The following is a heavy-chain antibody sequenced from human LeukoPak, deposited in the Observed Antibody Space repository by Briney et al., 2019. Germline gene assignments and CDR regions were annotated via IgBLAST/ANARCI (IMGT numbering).Heavy chain of an antibody. CDR3: ARRGQATSRY. D-gene: IGHD3-10*01. Sequence: SETLSLTCAVYGGSFSGYYWSWIRQPPGKGLEWIGEINHSGSTNYNPSLKSRVTISVDTSKNQFSLKLSSVTAADTAVYYCARRGQATSRYWGQGTLVTVSS. V-gene: IGHV4-34*01. CDR1: GGSFSGYY. CDR2: INHSGST. J-gene: IGHJ4*02.